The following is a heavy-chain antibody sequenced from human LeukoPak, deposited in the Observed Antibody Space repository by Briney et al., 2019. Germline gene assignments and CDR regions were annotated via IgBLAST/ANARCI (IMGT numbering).Heavy chain of an antibody. D-gene: IGHD3-10*01. CDR1: GYTFTGYY. J-gene: IGHJ4*02. CDR3: ARDLLVQGFIREH. V-gene: IGHV1-2*02. Sequence: GASVKVSFQPSGYTFTGYYMHWVRQAPGQGLEWMGWINPNSGGTNYAQKFQGRVTMTRDTSISTAYMELSRLRSDETAVYYCARDLLVQGFIREHWGQGTLVTVSS. CDR2: INPNSGGT.